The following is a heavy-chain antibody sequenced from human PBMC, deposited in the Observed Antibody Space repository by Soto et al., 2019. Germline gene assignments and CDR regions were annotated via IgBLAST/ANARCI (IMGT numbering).Heavy chain of an antibody. CDR1: GFTVSSHY. V-gene: IGHV3-66*01. Sequence: EVQLVESGGDLVQPGGSLRLSCAASGFTVSSHYMNWVRQAPGKGLEWVSLIQSGGSTFYADSVKGRFTISRDNSKNTRLRQMNSLRVEDTAMYYCSRDDVSCSGGSCYGVPMDVCGRGTRVTVSS. CDR2: IQSGGST. J-gene: IGHJ6*03. D-gene: IGHD2-15*01. CDR3: SRDDVSCSGGSCYGVPMDV.